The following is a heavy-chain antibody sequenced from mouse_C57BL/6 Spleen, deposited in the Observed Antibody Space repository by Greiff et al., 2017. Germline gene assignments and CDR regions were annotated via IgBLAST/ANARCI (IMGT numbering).Heavy chain of an antibody. Sequence: QVQLQQPGAELVKPGASVKLSCKASGYTFTSYWMQWVKQRPGQGLEWIGEIDPSDSYTNYNQKFKGKATLTVDTSSSTAYMQLSSLTSEDSAVVYCAGGGVSSSGYGFAYWGQGTLVTVSA. CDR1: GYTFTSYW. D-gene: IGHD3-2*02. CDR2: IDPSDSYT. J-gene: IGHJ3*01. V-gene: IGHV1-50*01. CDR3: AGGGVSSSGYGFAY.